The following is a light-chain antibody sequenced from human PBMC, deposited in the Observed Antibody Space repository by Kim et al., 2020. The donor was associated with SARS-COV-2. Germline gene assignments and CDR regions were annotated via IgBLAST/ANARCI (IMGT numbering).Light chain of an antibody. CDR2: ATS. V-gene: IGKV1-16*02. CDR1: QDIRSY. J-gene: IGKJ4*01. Sequence: DIQMTQSPSSLSASVGDRVTITCRASQDIRSYLAWFQQKPGEVPRSLIYATSSVQSGVPSKFSGSGSGTDFTLTISSLQPEDCATYYCQQYIDYPLTFGGGTKLEI. CDR3: QQYIDYPLT.